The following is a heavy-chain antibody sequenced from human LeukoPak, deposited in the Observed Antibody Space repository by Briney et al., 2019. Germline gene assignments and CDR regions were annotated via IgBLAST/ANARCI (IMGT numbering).Heavy chain of an antibody. CDR1: RYTFIGYY. CDR3: ARSKGVRGRYYYYYYMDV. Sequence: GASVKVSCKASRYTFIGYYMHWVRQAPGQGLEWMGWINPNSGGTKNAQNFQGRATMTRDTSISTAYMELSRLRSEDTAVYYCARSKGVRGRYYYYYYMDVWGKGTTVTISS. CDR2: INPNSGGT. D-gene: IGHD3-10*01. V-gene: IGHV1-2*02. J-gene: IGHJ6*03.